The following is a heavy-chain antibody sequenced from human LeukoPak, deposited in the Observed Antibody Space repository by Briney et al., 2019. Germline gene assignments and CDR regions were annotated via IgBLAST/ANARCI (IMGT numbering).Heavy chain of an antibody. V-gene: IGHV3-30*04. J-gene: IGHJ4*02. CDR1: GFTFSSYA. D-gene: IGHD6-13*01. Sequence: PGRSLRLSCAASGFTFSSYAMHWVRQAPGKGLEWVAVISYDGSNKYYADSVKGRFTISRDNAKNTLYLQMNSLRAEDTAVYYCARAQIAAGLVDYWGQGALVTVSS. CDR2: ISYDGSNK. CDR3: ARAQIAAGLVDY.